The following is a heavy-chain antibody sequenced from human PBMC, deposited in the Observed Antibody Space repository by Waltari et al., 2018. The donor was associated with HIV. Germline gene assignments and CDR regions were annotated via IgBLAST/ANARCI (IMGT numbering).Heavy chain of an antibody. CDR1: GGSISSYY. Sequence: QVQLQESGPGLVKPSETLSLTCTVSGGSISSYYWSWIRQPPGKGLEWIGYIYYSGSTTYNPSLKSRVTISVDTSKNQFALKLGSVTAADTAVYYCARVKQQLARSYYYYYGMDVWGQGTTVTVSS. CDR2: IYYSGST. J-gene: IGHJ6*02. D-gene: IGHD6-13*01. CDR3: ARVKQQLARSYYYYYGMDV. V-gene: IGHV4-59*01.